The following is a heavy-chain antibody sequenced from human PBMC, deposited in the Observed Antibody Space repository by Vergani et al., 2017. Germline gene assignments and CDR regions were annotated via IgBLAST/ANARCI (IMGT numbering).Heavy chain of an antibody. D-gene: IGHD3-22*01. V-gene: IGHV1-46*01. CDR2: INPSGGST. CDR3: ARARRYYYDSSGYYYFDY. Sequence: QVQLVQSGAEVKKPGASVKVSCKASGYPFTSYYMHWVRQAPGQGLEWMGIINPSGGSTSYAQKFQGRVTMTRDTSTSTVYMELSSLRSEDTAVYYCARARRYYYDSSGYYYFDYWGQGTLVTVSS. CDR1: GYPFTSYY. J-gene: IGHJ4*02.